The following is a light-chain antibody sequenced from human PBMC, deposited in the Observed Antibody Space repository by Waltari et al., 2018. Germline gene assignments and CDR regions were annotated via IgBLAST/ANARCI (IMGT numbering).Light chain of an antibody. V-gene: IGLV2-14*03. J-gene: IGLJ2*01. CDR2: DVG. CDR3: TSYASSSTLV. Sequence: QSALTQPASVSGSPGQSIPISCTGSSIDVGGYNYVPWYQQHPGKAPKVMIYDVGYRPSGVSSRFSGSKSGNTASLTISGLQAEDEADYYCTSYASSSTLVFGGGTKLTVL. CDR1: SIDVGGYNY.